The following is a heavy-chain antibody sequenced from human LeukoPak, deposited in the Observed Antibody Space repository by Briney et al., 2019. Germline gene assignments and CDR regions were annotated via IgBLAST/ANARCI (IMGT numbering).Heavy chain of an antibody. CDR2: IWYDGSNK. D-gene: IGHD3-10*01. Sequence: GGSLRLSCAASGFTFSSYGMHWVRQAPGKGLEWVAVIWYDGSNKYYADSVKGRFTISRDNSKNTLYLQMNSLRAEDTAVYYCARHYYGSGSYYNGSDYWGQGPWSPSPQ. CDR3: ARHYYGSGSYYNGSDY. V-gene: IGHV3-33*01. J-gene: IGHJ4*02. CDR1: GFTFSSYG.